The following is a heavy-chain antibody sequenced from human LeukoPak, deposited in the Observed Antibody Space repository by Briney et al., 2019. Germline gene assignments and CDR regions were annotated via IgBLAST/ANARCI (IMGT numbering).Heavy chain of an antibody. CDR2: ISSSGSTI. J-gene: IGHJ4*02. CDR3: AGTPPQWLVQYYFDY. CDR1: GFTSSDYY. D-gene: IGHD6-19*01. V-gene: IGHV3-11*01. Sequence: GGSLRLSCAASGFTSSDYYMSWIRQAPGKGLEWVSYISSSGSTIYYADSVKGRFTISRDNAKNSLYLQMNSLRAEDTAVYYCAGTPPQWLVQYYFDYWGQGTLVTVSS.